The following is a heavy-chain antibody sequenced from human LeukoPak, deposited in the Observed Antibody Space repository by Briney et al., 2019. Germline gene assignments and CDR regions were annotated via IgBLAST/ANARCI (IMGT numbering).Heavy chain of an antibody. CDR1: GGSISSYY. V-gene: IGHV4-38-2*02. CDR3: ARHYATTHSHFDY. CDR2: IYHSGST. J-gene: IGHJ4*02. Sequence: SETLSLTCTVSGGSISSYYWGWIRQPPGKGLEWIGSIYHSGSTYYNPSLKSRVTISVDTSKNQFSLKLSSVTAADTAVYYCARHYATTHSHFDYWGQGTLVTVSS. D-gene: IGHD1-26*01.